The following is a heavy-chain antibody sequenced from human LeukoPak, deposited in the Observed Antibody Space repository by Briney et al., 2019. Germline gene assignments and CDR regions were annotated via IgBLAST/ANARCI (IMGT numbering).Heavy chain of an antibody. CDR1: GFTFSSNA. J-gene: IGHJ4*02. CDR3: AKDGYGYCSSSSCRYYFDY. V-gene: IGHV3-23*01. Sequence: GGSLRLSCAASGFTFSSNAMSWVRQAPGKGLEWVSGISGSGSSTYYADSVEGRFTISRDNSKNTLYLQMNSLRAEDTAVYYCAKDGYGYCSSSSCRYYFDYWGQGTLVTVSS. D-gene: IGHD2-2*03. CDR2: ISGSGSST.